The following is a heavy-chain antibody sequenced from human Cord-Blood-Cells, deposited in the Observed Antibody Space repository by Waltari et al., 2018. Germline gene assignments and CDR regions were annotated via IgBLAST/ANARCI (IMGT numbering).Heavy chain of an antibody. CDR1: GGTFSSYA. CDR3: ASPYIAARDSAEYFQH. Sequence: QVQLVQSGAEVKKPGSSLKVSCKASGGTFSSYAISWVRQAPGQGLEWMGRIIPILGIANYAQKFQGRVTITADKSTSTAYMELSSLRSEDTAVYYCASPYIAARDSAEYFQHWGQGTLVTVSS. J-gene: IGHJ1*01. D-gene: IGHD6-6*01. CDR2: IIPILGIA. V-gene: IGHV1-69*09.